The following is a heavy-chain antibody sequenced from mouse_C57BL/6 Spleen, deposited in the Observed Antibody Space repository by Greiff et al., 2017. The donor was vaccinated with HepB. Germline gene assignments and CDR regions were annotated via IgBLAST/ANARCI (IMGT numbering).Heavy chain of an antibody. CDR2: ISSGGSYT. V-gene: IGHV5-6*02. D-gene: IGHD3-2*02. CDR3: ARRAPSQYYFDY. J-gene: IGHJ2*01. Sequence: EVKVVESGGDLVKPGGSLKLSCAASGFTFSSYGMSWVRQTPDKRLEWVATISSGGSYTYYPDSVKGRFTISRDNAKNTLYLQMSSLKSEDTAMYYCARRAPSQYYFDYWGQGTTLTVSS. CDR1: GFTFSSYG.